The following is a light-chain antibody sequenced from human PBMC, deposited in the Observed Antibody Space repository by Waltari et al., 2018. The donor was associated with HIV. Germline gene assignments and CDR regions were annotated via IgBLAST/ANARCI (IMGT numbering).Light chain of an antibody. Sequence: QSALTQPRSVSGSPGQSVTISCTGTSRDVGVYNYVSWSQQFSDKAPKLTIYDVTKRPSGVPDRFSGSKSGNTASLTIRGLQAEDEADYYCCSFSGNYTSYVFGTGTKVTVL. J-gene: IGLJ1*01. CDR3: CSFSGNYTSYV. V-gene: IGLV2-11*01. CDR1: SRDVGVYNY. CDR2: DVT.